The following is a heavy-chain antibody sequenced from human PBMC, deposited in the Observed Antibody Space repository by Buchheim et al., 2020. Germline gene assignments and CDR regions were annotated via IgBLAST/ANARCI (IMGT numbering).Heavy chain of an antibody. Sequence: QVQLVESGGGVVQPGRSLRLSCAASGFSFSNYGMHWVRQAPGKGLEWVAIIWHDGNNKYYADSVKGRFTISRDNSKNKLYLQMNSLRAEDTAVYYCAAGDPLDYWGQGAL. CDR2: IWHDGNNK. J-gene: IGHJ4*02. D-gene: IGHD7-27*01. CDR3: AAGDPLDY. CDR1: GFSFSNYG. V-gene: IGHV3-33*01.